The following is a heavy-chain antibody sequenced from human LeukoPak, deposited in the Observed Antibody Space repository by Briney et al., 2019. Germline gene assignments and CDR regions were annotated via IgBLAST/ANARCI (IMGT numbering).Heavy chain of an antibody. Sequence: ASVKVSCKASGYTFTSYYMHWVRQAPGQGLEWMGIINPSGGSTSYAQKFQGRVTMTRDTSISTAYMELSRLRSDDTAVYYCARGGYSYGYRIPADYWGQGTLVTVSS. D-gene: IGHD5-18*01. CDR3: ARGGYSYGYRIPADY. V-gene: IGHV1-46*01. CDR1: GYTFTSYY. CDR2: INPSGGST. J-gene: IGHJ4*02.